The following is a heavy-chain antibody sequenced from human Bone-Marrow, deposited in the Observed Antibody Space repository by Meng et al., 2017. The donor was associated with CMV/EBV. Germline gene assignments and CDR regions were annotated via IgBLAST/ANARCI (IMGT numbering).Heavy chain of an antibody. CDR1: GFTFSSYW. CDR3: AKEGKGSASIFGVVSYYYGMDV. V-gene: IGHV3-7*03. CDR2: IKQDGSEN. Sequence: GESLKISCAASGFTFSSYWMTWVRQAPGKGLEWVANIKQDGSENSYVDSVKGRFTMSRDNAKNTLYLQMNSLRAEDTALYYCAKEGKGSASIFGVVSYYYGMDVWGQGTTVTVSS. D-gene: IGHD3-3*01. J-gene: IGHJ6*02.